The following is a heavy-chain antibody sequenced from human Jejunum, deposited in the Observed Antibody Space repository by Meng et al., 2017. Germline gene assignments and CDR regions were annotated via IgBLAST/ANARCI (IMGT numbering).Heavy chain of an antibody. D-gene: IGHD3-10*01. J-gene: IGHJ4*02. Sequence: GESLKISCAASGFTFSTYEMNWVRQAPGKGLELVSYISSSGTSTHYADPVQGRFNISRDNPKNSLYLQLYSLRAEDTAVYYCARSIGWFGFDYWGQGTLVTVSS. CDR3: ARSIGWFGFDY. V-gene: IGHV3-48*03. CDR2: ISSSGTST. CDR1: GFTFSTYE.